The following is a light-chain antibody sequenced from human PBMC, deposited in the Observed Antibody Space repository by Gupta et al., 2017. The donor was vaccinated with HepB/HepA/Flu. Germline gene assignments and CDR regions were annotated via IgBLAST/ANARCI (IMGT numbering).Light chain of an antibody. V-gene: IGLV2-23*02. CDR2: EVN. J-gene: IGLJ3*02. Sequence: QSALTQSASVSGSPGQSITISCTATSSDVGSHNLVSWYQQHPGKAPKLIIYEVNKWPSGVSNRFSGSKSGNTASLTISGLQAEDEADYYCCSYAGPFSWVFGGGTKLTVL. CDR1: SSDVGSHNL. CDR3: CSYAGPFSWV.